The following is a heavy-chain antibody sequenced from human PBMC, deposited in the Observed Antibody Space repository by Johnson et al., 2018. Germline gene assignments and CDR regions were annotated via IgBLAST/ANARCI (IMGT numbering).Heavy chain of an antibody. V-gene: IGHV3-21*06. J-gene: IGHJ3*02. CDR3: ALASAFDI. Sequence: VQLVQSGGGLVKPGGSLRLSCAASGFTFSSYSMNWVRQGPGKGLEWVSSISTGSSYIYYADSVKGRFTISRDNAKNSLYLQMNSLRAEETAVYYCALASAFDIWGQGTMVTVSS. CDR1: GFTFSSYS. CDR2: ISTGSSYI.